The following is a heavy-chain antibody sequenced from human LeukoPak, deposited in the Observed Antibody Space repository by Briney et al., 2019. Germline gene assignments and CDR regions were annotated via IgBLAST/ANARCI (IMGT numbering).Heavy chain of an antibody. CDR2: INHSGST. Sequence: PSETLSLTCAVYGGSFSGYYWRWIRQPPGKGLEWIGEINHSGSTNYNPSLKSRVTISVDTSKNQFSLKLSSVTAADTAVYYCARVVVVAAMNFDYWGQGTLVTVSS. CDR3: ARVVVVAAMNFDY. D-gene: IGHD2-15*01. J-gene: IGHJ4*02. V-gene: IGHV4-34*01. CDR1: GGSFSGYY.